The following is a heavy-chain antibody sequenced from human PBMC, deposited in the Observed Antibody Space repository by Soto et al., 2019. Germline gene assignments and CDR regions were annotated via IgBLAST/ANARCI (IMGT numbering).Heavy chain of an antibody. D-gene: IGHD6-19*01. CDR3: ARDRGYSSGWYYFDY. Sequence: ASVKVSCKASGYTFTGYYMHWVRQAPGQGLEWMGWINPNSGGTNYAQKFQGRVTMTRDTSISTAYMELSRLRSDDTAVYYCARDRGYSSGWYYFDYWGQGTLVTVSS. CDR1: GYTFTGYY. J-gene: IGHJ4*02. V-gene: IGHV1-2*02. CDR2: INPNSGGT.